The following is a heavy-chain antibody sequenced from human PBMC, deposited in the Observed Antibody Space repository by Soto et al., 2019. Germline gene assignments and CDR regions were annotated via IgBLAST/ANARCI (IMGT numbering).Heavy chain of an antibody. CDR1: GYSFISYW. J-gene: IGHJ6*03. CDR3: ARRGYDSLGYYYYMDV. CDR2: IDPRDSNI. D-gene: IGHD5-12*01. Sequence: GESLKISCKGSGYSFISYWIAWVRQMPGKGLEWMGIIDPRDSNIRYSPSFQGQVTISADKSISTAYLQWSSLKASDTAIYYCARRGYDSLGYYYYMDVWGKGTTVTAP. V-gene: IGHV5-51*01.